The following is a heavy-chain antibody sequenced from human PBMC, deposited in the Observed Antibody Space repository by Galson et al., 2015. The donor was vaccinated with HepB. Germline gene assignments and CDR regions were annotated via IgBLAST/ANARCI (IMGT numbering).Heavy chain of an antibody. CDR1: GGSISNYY. Sequence: TLSLTCSVSGGSISNYYWSWIRQPPGKGLEWIGYIYSSGTTNYNPSLKSRVTISVDTSKNQFSLKLTSVTAADTAIYYCARGEIAAAAGKFDYWGQGILVTASS. CDR3: ARGEIAAAAGKFDY. D-gene: IGHD6-25*01. V-gene: IGHV4-59*13. J-gene: IGHJ4*02. CDR2: IYSSGTT.